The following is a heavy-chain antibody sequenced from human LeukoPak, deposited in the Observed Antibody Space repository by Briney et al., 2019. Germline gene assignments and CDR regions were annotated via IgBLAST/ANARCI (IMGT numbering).Heavy chain of an antibody. CDR3: ARDGQGRYCSGGNCFPFEY. V-gene: IGHV1-2*02. J-gene: IGHJ4*02. CDR2: INPNSGGT. D-gene: IGHD2-15*01. Sequence: ASVKVSCKASGYMFTDYYIHWVRQAPGQGLEWMGRINPNSGGTNYAQEVQGRVTMTRDTSSNTGYKDLSRLTSDDTAVYYCARDGQGRYCSGGNCFPFEYWGQGTLVTVSS. CDR1: GYMFTDYY.